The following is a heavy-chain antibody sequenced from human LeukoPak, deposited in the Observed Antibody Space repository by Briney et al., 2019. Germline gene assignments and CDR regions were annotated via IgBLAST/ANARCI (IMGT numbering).Heavy chain of an antibody. D-gene: IGHD5-24*01. CDR1: GGTFSNYA. V-gene: IGHV1-69*04. Sequence: ASVKVSCKASGGTFSNYAISWVRQAPGQGLEWMGRIIPILGIANYAQKFQGRVTITADKSTSTAYMELSSLRSEDTAVYYCARDPNHSRDGYNEDYWGQGTLVTVSS. CDR3: ARDPNHSRDGYNEDY. CDR2: IIPILGIA. J-gene: IGHJ4*02.